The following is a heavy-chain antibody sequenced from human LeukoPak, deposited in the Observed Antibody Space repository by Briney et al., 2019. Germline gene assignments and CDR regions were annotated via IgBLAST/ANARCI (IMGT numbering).Heavy chain of an antibody. CDR1: GFTFSSYA. V-gene: IGHV3-23*01. J-gene: IGHJ3*02. Sequence: GGSLRLSCAASGFTFSSYAMSWVRQAPGKGLEWVSAISGSCGSTYYADSVKGRFPISRDNSKNTLYLQMNSLRAEDTAVYYCAKDGRATGAFDIWGQGTMVTVSS. CDR2: ISGSCGST. CDR3: AKDGRATGAFDI. D-gene: IGHD1-26*01.